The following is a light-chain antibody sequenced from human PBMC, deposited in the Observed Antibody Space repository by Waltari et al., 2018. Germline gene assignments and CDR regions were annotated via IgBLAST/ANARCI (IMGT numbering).Light chain of an antibody. CDR2: NAS. CDR3: QQYNNWPPEWT. V-gene: IGKV3-15*01. CDR1: QNIITN. Sequence: EIVLSQSPALLSVSPGDRVTLSCRASQNIITNLAWYQRRPGRAPRLVIYNASTRAPGIPDTFSGGGSGTDFTLTINNLQSDDFATYICQQYNNWPPEWTFGQGTKLEVK. J-gene: IGKJ1*01.